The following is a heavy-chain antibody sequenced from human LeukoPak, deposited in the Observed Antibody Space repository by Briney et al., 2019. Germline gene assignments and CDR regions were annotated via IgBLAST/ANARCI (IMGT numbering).Heavy chain of an antibody. V-gene: IGHV3-21*01. CDR1: GFTFSSYS. Sequence: PGGSLRLSCAASGFTFSSYSMNWVRQAPGKGLEWVSSISSSSSYIYYADSVKGRFTISRDNAKNSLYLQMNSLRAEDTAVYYCARAWGGLPAASDYWGQGTLVTVSS. J-gene: IGHJ4*02. D-gene: IGHD2-2*01. CDR2: ISSSSSYI. CDR3: ARAWGGLPAASDY.